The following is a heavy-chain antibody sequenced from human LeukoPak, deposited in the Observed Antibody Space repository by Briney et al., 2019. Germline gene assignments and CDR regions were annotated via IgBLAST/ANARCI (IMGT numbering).Heavy chain of an antibody. CDR3: AKARSGYLTPFDY. CDR1: GFTFDDYA. V-gene: IGHV3-9*01. Sequence: PGRSLRLSCAASGFTFDDYALHWVRQAPGKGLEWVSGISYNSGTKAYADSVKAGFTISRDNAKSSLYLEMNNLRLEDTAFYFCAKARSGYLTPFDYWGQGALVTVSS. J-gene: IGHJ4*02. D-gene: IGHD3-3*01. CDR2: ISYNSGTK.